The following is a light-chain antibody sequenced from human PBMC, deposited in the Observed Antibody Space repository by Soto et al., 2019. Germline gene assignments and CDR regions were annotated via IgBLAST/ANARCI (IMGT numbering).Light chain of an antibody. CDR2: DAS. J-gene: IGKJ1*01. V-gene: IGKV1-5*01. CDR3: QQYNSYST. CDR1: QSISSW. Sequence: DIQMTQSPSTLSASVGDRVTITCRASQSISSWLAWYQQKPGKAPKLLIYDASILESGVPSRFSGSGSGTEYTLTISSLTPDDFATYYCQQYNSYSTFGQGTKVEIK.